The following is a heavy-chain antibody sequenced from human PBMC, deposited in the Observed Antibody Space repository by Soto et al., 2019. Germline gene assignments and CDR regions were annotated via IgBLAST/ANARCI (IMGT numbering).Heavy chain of an antibody. Sequence: SETLPLTCTVSGGSISSGGGYYWSWIRQHPGKGLEWIGYIYYSGSTYYNPSLKSRVTISVDTSKNQFSLKLSSVTAADTAVYYCARSHDSSVLYFHHWGQGTLVTVSS. CDR2: IYYSGST. V-gene: IGHV4-31*03. J-gene: IGHJ1*01. CDR1: GGSISSGGGYY. CDR3: ARSHDSSVLYFHH. D-gene: IGHD3-22*01.